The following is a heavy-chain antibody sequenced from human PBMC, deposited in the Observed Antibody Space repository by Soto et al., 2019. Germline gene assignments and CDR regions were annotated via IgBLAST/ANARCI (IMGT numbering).Heavy chain of an antibody. CDR3: ANPRIAAAGII. CDR2: ISGSGGST. J-gene: IGHJ4*02. Sequence: GGSLRLACAASGFTFSSYAMSWVRQAPGKGLEWVSAISGSGGSTYYADSVKGRFTISRDNSKNTLCLQMNSLRAEDTAVYYCANPRIAAAGIIWVQGTLVTVSS. D-gene: IGHD6-13*01. CDR1: GFTFSSYA. V-gene: IGHV3-23*01.